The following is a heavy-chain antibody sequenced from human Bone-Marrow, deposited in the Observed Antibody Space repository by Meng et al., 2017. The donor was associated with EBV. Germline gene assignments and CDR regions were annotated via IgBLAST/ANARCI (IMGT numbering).Heavy chain of an antibody. Sequence: VQRQHGGARLMEPPGTLSPPCAVMEGSLRGCCVCWIPQPPWMGLAWIGEINHSGSTNYHPSLKRRVTISVDTSKTQFSLKMSSVAAADTAVYYCARSAREGCFDYWGQGTLVTVSS. CDR1: EGSLRGCC. CDR3: ARSAREGCFDY. J-gene: IGHJ4*02. CDR2: INHSGST. V-gene: IGHV4-34*01. D-gene: IGHD2-8*01.